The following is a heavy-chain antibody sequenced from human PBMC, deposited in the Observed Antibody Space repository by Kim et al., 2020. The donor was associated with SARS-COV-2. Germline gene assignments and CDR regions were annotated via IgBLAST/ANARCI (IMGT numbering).Heavy chain of an antibody. Sequence: GGSLRLSCAASGFTVTSNFMSWVRQAPGKGLEWVSVTFISGTTYYADSVKGRFAISRDNSKNTLYLQMNSLRADDTAVYYCASRDLLDYNYGMDVWGQGTTVTVSS. J-gene: IGHJ6*02. CDR3: ASRDLLDYNYGMDV. CDR1: GFTVTSNF. CDR2: TFISGTT. V-gene: IGHV3-53*01.